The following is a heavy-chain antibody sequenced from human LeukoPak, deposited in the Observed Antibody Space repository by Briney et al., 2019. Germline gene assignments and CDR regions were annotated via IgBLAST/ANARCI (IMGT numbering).Heavy chain of an antibody. CDR3: AKEACSSTSCYVGYYYYYYGMDV. V-gene: IGHV3-23*01. D-gene: IGHD2-2*01. J-gene: IGHJ6*02. Sequence: PGGSLRLSCAASGFTFSSYAMSWVRQAPGKGLEWVSAISGSGGSTYYADSVKGRFTISRDNSKNTLYLQMNSLRAGDTAVYYCAKEACSSTSCYVGYYYYYYGMDVWGQGTAVTVSS. CDR2: ISGSGGST. CDR1: GFTFSSYA.